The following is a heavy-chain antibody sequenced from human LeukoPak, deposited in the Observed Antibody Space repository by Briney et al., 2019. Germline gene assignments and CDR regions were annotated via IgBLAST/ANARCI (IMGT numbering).Heavy chain of an antibody. CDR2: IYSDGST. CDR1: GFSVSSNY. CDR3: ARVYYYGSGSFSFDY. J-gene: IGHJ4*02. V-gene: IGHV3-66*01. Sequence: GVSLRLSCAASGFSVSSNYMSWVRQAPGKGLEWVSVIYSDGSTYYADSVKGRSTISRDYSKNTLFLQVNSLRAEDTAVYYCARVYYYGSGSFSFDYWGQGTLVTVSS. D-gene: IGHD3-10*01.